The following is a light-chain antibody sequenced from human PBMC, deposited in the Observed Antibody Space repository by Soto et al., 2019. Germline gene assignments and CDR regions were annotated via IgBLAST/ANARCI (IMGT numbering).Light chain of an antibody. V-gene: IGKV1-12*01. Sequence: DIQMTQSPSSLSASVGDRVTITCQASQDISNYLNWYQQKPGKAPKLLIYAASSLQSGVPSRFSGSGSGTDFTLTISSLQPEDFATYYCQQANSFLPLTFGGGTKVDIK. CDR3: QQANSFLPLT. J-gene: IGKJ4*01. CDR2: AAS. CDR1: QDISNY.